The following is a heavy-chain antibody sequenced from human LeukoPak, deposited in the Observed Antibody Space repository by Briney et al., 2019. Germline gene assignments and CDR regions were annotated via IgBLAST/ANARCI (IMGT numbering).Heavy chain of an antibody. CDR3: ARAAYSSSWYSRYFDL. CDR2: IGTAGEI. CDR1: GFTFRSYD. J-gene: IGHJ2*01. V-gene: IGHV3-13*01. Sequence: GGSLRLSCAASGFTFRSYDMHWVRQATGKGLEWVSGIGTAGEIYYPGSVKGRFTISRENAKNSLYLQMNSLRAGDTAVYYCARAAYSSSWYSRYFDLWGRGTLVTVSS. D-gene: IGHD6-13*01.